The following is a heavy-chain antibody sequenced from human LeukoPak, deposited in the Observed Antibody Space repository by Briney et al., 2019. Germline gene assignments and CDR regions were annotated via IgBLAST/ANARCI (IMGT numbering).Heavy chain of an antibody. CDR2: ISSSSSAI. J-gene: IGHJ4*02. Sequence: GGSLRLSCAASGFTVSSNYMSWVRQAPGKGLEWVSFISSSSSAIYYADSVKGRFTISRDNAKNSLYLQMNSLRAEDTAVYYCASNEGYDFWSGPDYWGQGTLVTVSS. D-gene: IGHD3-3*01. V-gene: IGHV3-48*04. CDR1: GFTVSSNY. CDR3: ASNEGYDFWSGPDY.